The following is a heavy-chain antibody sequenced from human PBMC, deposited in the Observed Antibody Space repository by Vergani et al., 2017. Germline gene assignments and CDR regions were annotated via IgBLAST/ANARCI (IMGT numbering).Heavy chain of an antibody. V-gene: IGHV3-23*01. Sequence: EVQLLESGGGLVQPGGSLRLSCAASGFTFSSYAMSWVRQAPGKGLEWVSAISGSGGSTYYADSVKGRFTISRDNSKNTLYLQMNSLRAEDTAVYYCARVHDSSGYYFDYWGQGTLVTVSS. J-gene: IGHJ4*02. D-gene: IGHD3-22*01. CDR2: ISGSGGST. CDR1: GFTFSSYA. CDR3: ARVHDSSGYYFDY.